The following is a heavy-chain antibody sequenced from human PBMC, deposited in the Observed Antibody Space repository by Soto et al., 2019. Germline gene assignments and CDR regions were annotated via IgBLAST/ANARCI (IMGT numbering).Heavy chain of an antibody. V-gene: IGHV3-7*01. CDR3: CASWGGWFDP. Sequence: VQLVESGGGLVQPGGSLRLSCAASGFTFSTYWMSWVRRAPGKGLEWVANIKQDGSETYYVDSVNGRFTVSRDNAKNSLFLQMNSLRAEDTAIYYCCASWGGWFDPWGQGTLVTVSS. D-gene: IGHD3-10*01. CDR2: IKQDGSET. CDR1: GFTFSTYW. J-gene: IGHJ5*02.